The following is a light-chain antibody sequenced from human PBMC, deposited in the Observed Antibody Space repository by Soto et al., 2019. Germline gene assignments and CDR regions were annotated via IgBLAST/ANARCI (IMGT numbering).Light chain of an antibody. CDR3: QQSYSFPRT. J-gene: IGKJ1*01. V-gene: IGKV1-39*01. CDR2: IAS. Sequence: DIQMTQSPSSLSASVGDRVTITCRASQSITNYLNWYQQKPGRAPKLRLYIASSLQSGVPSRLSGSGSGTAITLTISSLQPEDFATYYCQQSYSFPRTCGHGTKVDVK. CDR1: QSITNY.